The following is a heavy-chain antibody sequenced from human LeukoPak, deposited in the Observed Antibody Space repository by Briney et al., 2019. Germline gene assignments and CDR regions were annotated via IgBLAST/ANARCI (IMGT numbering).Heavy chain of an antibody. J-gene: IGHJ3*02. CDR1: GFTFSSYA. CDR3: ASRDIVVVPAAIAAFDI. CDR2: ISYDGSNK. D-gene: IGHD2-2*02. Sequence: GGSLRLSCAASGFTFSSYAMHWVRQAPGKGLEWVAVISYDGSNKYYADSVKGRFTISRDNSKNTLYLQMNSLRAEDTAVYYCASRDIVVVPAAIAAFDIWGQGTMVTVSS. V-gene: IGHV3-30-3*01.